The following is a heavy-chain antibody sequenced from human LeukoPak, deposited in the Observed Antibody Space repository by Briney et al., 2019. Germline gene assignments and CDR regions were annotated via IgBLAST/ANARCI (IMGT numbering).Heavy chain of an antibody. Sequence: GGSLRLSCAASGFTFSSYAMSWVRQAPGKGLEWVSAISGSGGSTYYADSVKGRFTISRDNSKNTLYLQMNSLRAEDTAVYYCAKNFYYVWGIYYYAFDFGAKGKMVTVSS. CDR3: AKNFYYVWGIYYYAFDF. J-gene: IGHJ3*01. CDR2: ISGSGGST. D-gene: IGHD3-16*01. V-gene: IGHV3-23*01. CDR1: GFTFSSYA.